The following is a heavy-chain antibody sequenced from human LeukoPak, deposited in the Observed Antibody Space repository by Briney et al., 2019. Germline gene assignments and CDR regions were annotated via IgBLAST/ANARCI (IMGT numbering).Heavy chain of an antibody. CDR3: ANGPHYNILTGFYKVRSHLDY. CDR1: GFTFSNHW. Sequence: GGSLRLSCEASGFTFSNHWMHWVRQAPGKGLVWVSVISKDGSSSIYADSVRGRLTISRDNAKNTLYLQMNSLRVEDTSVYYCANGPHYNILTGFYKVRSHLDYWGQGTLVTVSS. CDR2: ISKDGSSS. J-gene: IGHJ4*02. D-gene: IGHD3-9*01. V-gene: IGHV3-74*01.